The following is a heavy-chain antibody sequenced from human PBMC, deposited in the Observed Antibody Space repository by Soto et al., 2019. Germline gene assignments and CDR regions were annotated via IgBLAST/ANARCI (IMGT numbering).Heavy chain of an antibody. CDR1: GCTFRSYG. Sequence: GVSMRVSYTAAGCTFRSYGRQWVRQAPGKGLEWVAVISYDGGKKYYADSVKGRFTISRDNSKNALSLQMNSLRAEDTVVYYSAKEAPTLDAFGSWGQGTMVTVSS. CDR3: AKEAPTLDAFGS. CDR2: ISYDGGKK. J-gene: IGHJ3*02. V-gene: IGHV3-30*18.